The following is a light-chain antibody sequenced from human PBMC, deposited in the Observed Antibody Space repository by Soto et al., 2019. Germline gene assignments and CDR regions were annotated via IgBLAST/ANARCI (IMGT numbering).Light chain of an antibody. CDR3: RSYTSSRTHVV. Sequence: QSVLTQPASVSGSPGQSITISCTGTSSDVGGYNYVSWYQQHPGKAPKLMIYEVSNRPSGVSNRFSGSKSGNTASLTISGLQSEDEADYYCRSYTSSRTHVVFGGGTQLTVL. V-gene: IGLV2-14*01. J-gene: IGLJ2*01. CDR1: SSDVGGYNY. CDR2: EVS.